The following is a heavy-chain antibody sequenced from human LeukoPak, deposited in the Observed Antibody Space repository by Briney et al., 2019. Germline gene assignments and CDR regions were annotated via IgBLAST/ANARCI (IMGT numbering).Heavy chain of an antibody. D-gene: IGHD2-8*01. Sequence: GESLQISCQGSRYSFTSYWIGWVRPMPGKGREWMGIIYPGDSDTRYSPSFQGQVTISDDKSISTAYLQWSSLKASDTAMYYCARSGHCTNGICDAFDIWGRGTMVTVSS. V-gene: IGHV5-51*01. CDR3: ARSGHCTNGICDAFDI. CDR2: IYPGDSDT. CDR1: RYSFTSYW. J-gene: IGHJ3*02.